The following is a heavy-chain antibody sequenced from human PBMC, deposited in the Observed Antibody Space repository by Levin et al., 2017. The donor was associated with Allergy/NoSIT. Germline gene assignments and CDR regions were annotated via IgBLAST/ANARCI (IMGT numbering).Heavy chain of an antibody. CDR2: ISGSGSNT. J-gene: IGHJ6*03. CDR1: GFTFSSYA. V-gene: IGHV3-23*01. D-gene: IGHD1-1*01. CDR3: AKHDDPRGYYYYSYMDI. Sequence: LSLTCAASGFTFSSYAMSWVRQAPGKGLEWVSPISGSGSNTYYVDSVKGRFTISRDNSKNTLYLQMTSLRAEDTAVYYCAKHDDPRGYYYYSYMDIWGKGTTVTVSS.